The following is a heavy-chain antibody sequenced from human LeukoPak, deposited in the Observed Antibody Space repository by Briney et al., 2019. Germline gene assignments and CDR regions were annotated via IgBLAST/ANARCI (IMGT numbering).Heavy chain of an antibody. CDR3: AKGGQSGSYPGGFDY. D-gene: IGHD1-26*01. Sequence: GGSLRLSCAASGFTLSSYAMSWVRQAPGKGLEWISAISGSGGSTYYADSVKGRFTISRDNSKNTLYLQMNSLRAEDTAVYYCAKGGQSGSYPGGFDYWGQGTLVTVSS. CDR1: GFTLSSYA. V-gene: IGHV3-23*01. CDR2: ISGSGGST. J-gene: IGHJ4*02.